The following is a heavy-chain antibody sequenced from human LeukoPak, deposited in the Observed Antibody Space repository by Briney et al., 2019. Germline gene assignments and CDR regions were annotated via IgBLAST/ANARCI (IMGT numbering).Heavy chain of an antibody. CDR2: ISGNSYST. CDR1: GFSFGTYA. V-gene: IGHV3-23*01. CDR3: TKASDSAWRDDFDY. D-gene: IGHD6-19*01. Sequence: PGGSLTLSCAASGFSFGTYAMSWVRQAPGKGLEWVSAISGNSYSTYYADSVKGRFTISRDNSKNTLSLQMNSLRAEDTAFYYCTKASDSAWRDDFDYWGQGTLATVSS. J-gene: IGHJ4*02.